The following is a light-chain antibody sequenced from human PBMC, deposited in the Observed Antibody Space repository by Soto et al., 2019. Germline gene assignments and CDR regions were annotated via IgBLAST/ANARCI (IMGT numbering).Light chain of an antibody. CDR2: DVS. CDR3: SSYTSSTLV. Sequence: QSVLTQPASVSGSPGQSITISCTGTTSDVGDNDYVSWYQQHPGKATKFMIYDVSNRPSGVSNRFSGSKSGNTASLTISGLQTEDEADYYCSSYTSSTLVFGAGTKVTVL. CDR1: TSDVGDNDY. J-gene: IGLJ1*01. V-gene: IGLV2-14*03.